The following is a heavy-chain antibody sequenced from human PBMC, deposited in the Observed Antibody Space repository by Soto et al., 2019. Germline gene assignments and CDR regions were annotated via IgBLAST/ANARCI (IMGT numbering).Heavy chain of an antibody. D-gene: IGHD3-22*01. J-gene: IGHJ6*02. Sequence: QVQLQESGPGLVKPSGTLSLTCAVSGGSISSSNWWSWVRQPPGKGLEWIGEIYHSGSTNYNPSLKSGGTISVDKSKNQFSLKLSSVTAADTAVYYCARSPDSSGYYPRWYYYGMDVWGQGTTVTVSS. CDR1: GGSISSSNW. V-gene: IGHV4-4*02. CDR2: IYHSGST. CDR3: ARSPDSSGYYPRWYYYGMDV.